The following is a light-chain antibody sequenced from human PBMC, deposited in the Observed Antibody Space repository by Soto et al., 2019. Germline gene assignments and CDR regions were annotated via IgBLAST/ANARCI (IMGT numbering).Light chain of an antibody. CDR3: QQYNSYSEA. CDR2: DAS. V-gene: IGKV1-5*01. Sequence: DIQMTQSPSTLSASVGDRVTITCRASQSISNRLAWYQQKPGKAPKYLIYDASSLESGAPSRFSGSGSGTEFTLSISSLQPDDFATYYCQQYNSYSEAFGQGTKVELK. J-gene: IGKJ1*01. CDR1: QSISNR.